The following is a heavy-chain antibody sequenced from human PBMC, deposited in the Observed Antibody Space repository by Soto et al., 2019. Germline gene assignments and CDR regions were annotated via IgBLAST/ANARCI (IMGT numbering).Heavy chain of an antibody. CDR2: IYSGGST. D-gene: IGHD3-16*01. Sequence: PGGSLRLSCAASGFTVSSNYMSWVRQAPGKGLEWVSVIYSGGSTYYADSVKGRFTISRDNSKNTLYLQMNSLRAEDTAVYYCVRYHYGTERNAFDIWGQGTMVTVSS. V-gene: IGHV3-53*01. CDR3: VRYHYGTERNAFDI. CDR1: GFTVSSNY. J-gene: IGHJ3*02.